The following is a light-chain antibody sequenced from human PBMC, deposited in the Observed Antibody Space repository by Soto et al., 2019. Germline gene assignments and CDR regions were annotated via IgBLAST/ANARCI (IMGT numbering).Light chain of an antibody. CDR3: QQYLNWPSLT. V-gene: IGKV3-15*01. CDR2: GAS. CDR1: QAIGIN. Sequence: MVLTQSPATLSVSPGERVTLSCRASQAIGINLAWYQQKPGLAPRLLMYGASNRATDVPARFVGGGSGTDFSLTVTGVQSEDFGVYDCQQYLNWPSLTFGGGTKVEIK. J-gene: IGKJ4*01.